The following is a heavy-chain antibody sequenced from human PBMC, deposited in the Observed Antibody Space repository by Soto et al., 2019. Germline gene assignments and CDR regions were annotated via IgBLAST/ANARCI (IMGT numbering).Heavy chain of an antibody. Sequence: GASVKVSCKASGGTFTSFSVTWVRQAPGQGLEWVGGVIPIFGTADYAQKFQGRVTIIADKSTSTAYMELSSLRSDDTAVYYCAKDQGNPRGLREYTWFDTWGQGTLVTVSS. J-gene: IGHJ5*02. CDR2: VIPIFGTA. D-gene: IGHD2-15*01. CDR3: AKDQGNPRGLREYTWFDT. V-gene: IGHV1-69*06. CDR1: GGTFTSFS.